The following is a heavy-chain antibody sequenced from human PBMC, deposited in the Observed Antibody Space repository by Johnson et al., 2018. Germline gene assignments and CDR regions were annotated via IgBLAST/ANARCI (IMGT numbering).Heavy chain of an antibody. Sequence: QVQLVQSGAEVKKPGSSVKVSCKASGGTFSSYTISWVRQAPGQGLEWLGWMNPNSGNTGYAQKFQGRVTMPRNTTIGTAYMELRSLRSEDTARYYCARGGRAPQWLVHFGVDDGGQGTLVTVSS. V-gene: IGHV1-8*02. D-gene: IGHD6-19*01. J-gene: IGHJ4*02. CDR3: ARGGRAPQWLVHFGVDD. CDR1: GGTFSSYT. CDR2: MNPNSGNT.